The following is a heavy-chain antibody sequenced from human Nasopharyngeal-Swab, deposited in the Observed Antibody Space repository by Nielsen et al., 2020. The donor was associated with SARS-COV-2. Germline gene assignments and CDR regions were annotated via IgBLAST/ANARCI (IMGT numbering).Heavy chain of an antibody. J-gene: IGHJ3*02. D-gene: IGHD1-14*01. CDR2: IWYDGSNK. V-gene: IGHV3-33*01. CDR3: AREKNLFDI. CDR1: GFTFSSYG. Sequence: GESLKISCAASGFTFSSYGMHWVRQAPGKGLERVAVIWYDGSNKYYADSVKGRFTISRDNSKNTLYLQMNSLRAEDTAVYYCAREKNLFDIWGQGTMVTVSS.